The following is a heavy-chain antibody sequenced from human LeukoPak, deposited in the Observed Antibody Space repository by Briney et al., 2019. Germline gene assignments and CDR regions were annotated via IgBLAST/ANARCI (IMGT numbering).Heavy chain of an antibody. CDR1: GFTFNYYW. CDR2: IQQDGSEK. CDR3: ANPPICSSTSCYDPPRY. J-gene: IGHJ4*02. V-gene: IGHV3-7*01. Sequence: GGSLRLSCAASGFTFNYYWLTWVRQAPGRGLEWVANIQQDGSEKYYVDSVKGRFIISRDNAKNSLYLQMNSLRAEDTAVYYCANPPICSSTSCYDPPRYWGQGTLVTVSS. D-gene: IGHD2-2*01.